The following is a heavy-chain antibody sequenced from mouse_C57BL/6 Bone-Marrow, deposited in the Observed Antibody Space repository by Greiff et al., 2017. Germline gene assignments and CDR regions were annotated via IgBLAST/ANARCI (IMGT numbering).Heavy chain of an antibody. CDR1: GFTFSSYA. CDR3: ARAGISCWYFDV. CDR2: ISDGGSYT. Sequence: EVMLVESGGGLVKPGGSLKLSCAASGFTFSSYAMSWVRQTPEKRLEWVATISDGGSYTYYPDNVKGRFTISRDNAKNNLYLQMSHLKSEDTAMYYCARAGISCWYFDVWGTGTTVTVSS. J-gene: IGHJ1*03. D-gene: IGHD1-1*01. V-gene: IGHV5-4*03.